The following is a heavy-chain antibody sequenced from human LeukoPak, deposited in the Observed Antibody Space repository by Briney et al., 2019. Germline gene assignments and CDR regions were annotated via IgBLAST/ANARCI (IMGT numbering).Heavy chain of an antibody. CDR3: AAVPNANAWYWDDAFDI. D-gene: IGHD2-8*02. V-gene: IGHV1-58*01. Sequence: SVKLSFKASGFTFTTSAVQWLRQARGQRLEWIGRIVVGSGNTDHAKKFQGRVTITWDISTSTAYMELSSLTSDDTAVYYCAAVPNANAWYWDDAFDIWGQGTMVTVSS. CDR2: IVVGSGNT. J-gene: IGHJ3*02. CDR1: GFTFTTSA.